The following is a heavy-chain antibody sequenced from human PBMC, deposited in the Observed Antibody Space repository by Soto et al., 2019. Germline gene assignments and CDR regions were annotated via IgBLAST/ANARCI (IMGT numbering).Heavy chain of an antibody. J-gene: IGHJ4*02. Sequence: ASVKVSCKASGYTFTSYYKHWVRQAPGQGLDWMGIINPSGGSTIYVQKFQGRVTMTRDTSTSTVYMELSSLRSEDTAVYYCARDKGYYYDSSGYEAPFDYWGQGTLVTVSS. V-gene: IGHV1-46*01. CDR2: INPSGGST. D-gene: IGHD3-22*01. CDR1: GYTFTSYY. CDR3: ARDKGYYYDSSGYEAPFDY.